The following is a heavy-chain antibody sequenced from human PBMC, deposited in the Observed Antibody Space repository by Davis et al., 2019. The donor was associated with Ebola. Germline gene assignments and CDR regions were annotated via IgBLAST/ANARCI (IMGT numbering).Heavy chain of an antibody. CDR1: GYNFTSYG. Sequence: ASVKVSCKASGYNFTSYGITWVRQAPGQGLEWVAWISPYNGHINYAQKVQGRITMTTDTPTSTAYMELRSLTSDDTAVYYCARGDCRRTNCHLPSQDYGMDVWGKGTTVTVSS. J-gene: IGHJ6*04. V-gene: IGHV1-18*01. CDR2: ISPYNGHI. D-gene: IGHD2-2*01. CDR3: ARGDCRRTNCHLPSQDYGMDV.